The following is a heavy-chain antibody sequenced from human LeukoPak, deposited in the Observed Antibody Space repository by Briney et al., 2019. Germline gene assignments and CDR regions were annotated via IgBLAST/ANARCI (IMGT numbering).Heavy chain of an antibody. CDR3: ARRYKKVGKENWFDP. Sequence: ASVTVSCKASGYTFTSYDINWVRQATGQGLEWMGWMNPNSGNTGYAQKFQGRVTMTRNTSISTAYMELSSLRSEDTAVYYCARRYKKVGKENWFDPWGQGTLVTVSS. CDR1: GYTFTSYD. V-gene: IGHV1-8*01. J-gene: IGHJ5*02. D-gene: IGHD5-18*01. CDR2: MNPNSGNT.